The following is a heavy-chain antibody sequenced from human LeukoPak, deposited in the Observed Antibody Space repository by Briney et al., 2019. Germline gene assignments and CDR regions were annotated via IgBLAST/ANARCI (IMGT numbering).Heavy chain of an antibody. CDR3: ARQGWDTASDY. J-gene: IGHJ4*02. V-gene: IGHV4-39*01. D-gene: IGHD5-18*01. CDR2: IYYSGST. CDR1: GGSISSSSYY. Sequence: PSETLSLTCTVSGGSISSSSYYWGWIRQPPGKGLEWIGSIYYSGSTYYNPSLKSRVTVSVDTSKNQFSLKLSSVTAADTAVYYCARQGWDTASDYWGQGTLVTVSS.